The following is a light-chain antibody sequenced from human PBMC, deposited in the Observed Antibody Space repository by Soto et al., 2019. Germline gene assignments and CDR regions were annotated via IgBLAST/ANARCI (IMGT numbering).Light chain of an antibody. J-gene: IGKJ4*01. V-gene: IGKV4-1*01. CDR2: WAA. CDR1: QSVLYSTNNKNY. Sequence: DIVMTQSPDSLAVSLGERATINCKSSQSVLYSTNNKNYLAWYQQKPGQPPKLLIYWAATRESGVPDRFSGSGSGTEFTLTISSLQAEDVALYYCQQYYITPLTFGRGTKVEIK. CDR3: QQYYITPLT.